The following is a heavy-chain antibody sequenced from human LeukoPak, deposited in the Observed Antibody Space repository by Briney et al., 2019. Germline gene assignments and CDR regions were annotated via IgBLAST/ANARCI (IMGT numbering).Heavy chain of an antibody. D-gene: IGHD6-13*01. CDR2: IYYSGST. CDR3: ARSFHSSRWYFDY. CDR1: SGSISTYY. Sequence: SETLSLTCTVSSGSISTYYWSWIRQPPGKGLEWIGYIYYSGSTNYNPSLNSRVTISVDTSKNQFSLKLSSVTAADTAVYYCARSFHSSRWYFDYWGQGTLVTVSS. V-gene: IGHV4-59*08. J-gene: IGHJ4*02.